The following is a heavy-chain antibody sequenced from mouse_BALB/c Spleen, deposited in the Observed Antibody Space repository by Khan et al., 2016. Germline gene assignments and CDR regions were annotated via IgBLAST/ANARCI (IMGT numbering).Heavy chain of an antibody. D-gene: IGHD3-2*01. CDR1: GFSLTSYG. V-gene: IGHV2-9*02. CDR3: ARETARATFDY. Sequence: VQLKESGPGLVAPSQSLSITCTVSGFSLTSYGVHWVRQPPGKGLEWLGVIWAGGSTNYNSALMSRLSISKDISKSQVFLKMNSLQTDDTAMYYCARETARATFDYWGQGTTLTVSS. J-gene: IGHJ2*01. CDR2: IWAGGST.